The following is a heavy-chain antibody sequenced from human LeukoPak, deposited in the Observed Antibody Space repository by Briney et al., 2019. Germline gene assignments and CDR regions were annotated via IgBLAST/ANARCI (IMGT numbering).Heavy chain of an antibody. CDR2: ISAYNGNT. CDR1: GYTFTSYG. D-gene: IGHD6-13*01. Sequence: ASVKVSCKASGYTFTSYGISWVRQAPGQGLEWMGWISAYNGNTNYAQKLQGRVTMTEDTSTDTAYMELSSLRSEDTAVYYCTTANRYSSSFDYWGQGTLVTVSS. CDR3: TTANRYSSSFDY. V-gene: IGHV1-18*01. J-gene: IGHJ4*02.